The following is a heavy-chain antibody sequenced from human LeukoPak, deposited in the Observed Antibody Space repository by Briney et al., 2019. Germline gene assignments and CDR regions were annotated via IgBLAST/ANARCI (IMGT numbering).Heavy chain of an antibody. V-gene: IGHV1-2*02. CDR3: ARDPDGYSD. CDR1: GYTFTAFS. Sequence: ASVKVSCKASGYTFTAFSMHWVRQAPGQGLEWMGWITPNSGGTNYAQKFQGRFTMTRDTSISTVYMELSRLRSDDTAVYYCARDPDGYSDWGQGTLVTVSS. D-gene: IGHD5-12*01. J-gene: IGHJ4*02. CDR2: ITPNSGGT.